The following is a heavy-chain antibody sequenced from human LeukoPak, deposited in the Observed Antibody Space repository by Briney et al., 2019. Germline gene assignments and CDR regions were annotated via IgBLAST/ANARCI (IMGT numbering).Heavy chain of an antibody. CDR1: GGSISSYY. CDR3: ARGIRPHGYGDYGY. Sequence: PETLSLTCTVSGGSISSYYWSWIRQPAGKGMEWIGRIYTSGSTNYNPSLKSRVTMSVDTSKNQFSLKLSSVTAADTAVYYCARGIRPHGYGDYGYWGQGTLVTVSS. J-gene: IGHJ4*02. V-gene: IGHV4-4*07. CDR2: IYTSGST. D-gene: IGHD4-17*01.